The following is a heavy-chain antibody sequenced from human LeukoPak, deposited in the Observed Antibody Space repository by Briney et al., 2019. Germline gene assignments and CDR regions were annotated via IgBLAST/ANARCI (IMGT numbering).Heavy chain of an antibody. CDR2: IKQDGSEK. Sequence: GGSLRLSCAASGFTFSSNWMSWVRQAPGKGLEWVANIKQDGSEKYYVDSVKGRFTISRDNAKNSLYLQMNSLRADETALYYCAVGGGWYMSVTYFDYWGQGTLVTVSS. CDR3: AVGGGWYMSVTYFDY. CDR1: GFTFSSNW. J-gene: IGHJ4*02. D-gene: IGHD6-19*01. V-gene: IGHV3-7*01.